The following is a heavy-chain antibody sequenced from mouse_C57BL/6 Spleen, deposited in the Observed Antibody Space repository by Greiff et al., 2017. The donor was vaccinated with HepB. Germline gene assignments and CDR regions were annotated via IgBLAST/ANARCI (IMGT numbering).Heavy chain of an antibody. CDR2: ISSGSSTI. Sequence: EVKLMESGGGLVKPGGSLKLSCAASGFTFSDYGMHWVRQAPEKGLEWVAYISSGSSTIYYADTVKGRFTISRDNAKNNLFLQMNSLRSEDTAMYYCASITKEDRYFDVWGTGTTVTVSS. D-gene: IGHD1-1*01. J-gene: IGHJ1*03. CDR1: GFTFSDYG. CDR3: ASITKEDRYFDV. V-gene: IGHV5-17*01.